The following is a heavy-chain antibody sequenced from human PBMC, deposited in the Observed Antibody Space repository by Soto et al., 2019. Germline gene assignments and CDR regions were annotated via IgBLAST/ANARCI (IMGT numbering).Heavy chain of an antibody. V-gene: IGHV4-59*01. CDR1: GGSISSYY. Sequence: PWETLSLTCTVSGGSISSYYWSWIRQPPGKGLEWIGYIYYSGSTNYNPSLKSRVTISVDTSKNQFSLKLSSVTAADTAVYYCARGVTSGGSCLDYWGQGTLVTVSS. CDR3: ARGVTSGGSCLDY. J-gene: IGHJ4*02. D-gene: IGHD2-15*01. CDR2: IYYSGST.